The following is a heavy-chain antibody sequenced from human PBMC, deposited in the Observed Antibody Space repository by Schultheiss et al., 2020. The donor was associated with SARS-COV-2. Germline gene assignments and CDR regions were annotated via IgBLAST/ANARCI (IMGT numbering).Heavy chain of an antibody. V-gene: IGHV1-2*02. CDR1: GYTFTDHY. CDR2: INPNSGGT. D-gene: IGHD2-2*01. J-gene: IGHJ6*03. CDR3: ATDRVEVRSATQRHHFYYMDA. Sequence: ASVKVSCKASGYTFTDHYMHWVRQAPGQGLEWMGWINPNSGGTNYAQKFQGRVTMTRDTSISTAYMELSRLRSDDTAVYYCATDRVEVRSATQRHHFYYMDAWGKGTTVTVSS.